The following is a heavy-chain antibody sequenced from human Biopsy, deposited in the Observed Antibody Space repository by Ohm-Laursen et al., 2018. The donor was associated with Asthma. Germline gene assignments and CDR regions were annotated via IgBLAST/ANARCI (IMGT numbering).Heavy chain of an antibody. CDR1: SGSGGYMRSGNYY. CDR3: ARFTASITIFGVVNNWFDP. CDR2: IYYSGST. V-gene: IGHV4-39*01. D-gene: IGHD3-3*01. Sequence: GTLSLTCSLSSGSGGYMRSGNYYWGWIRQPPGKGLEWIGSIYYSGSTYYNPSLKSRVTISVDTSKNQFSLKLSSVTAADTAVYYCARFTASITIFGVVNNWFDPWGQGTLVTVSS. J-gene: IGHJ5*02.